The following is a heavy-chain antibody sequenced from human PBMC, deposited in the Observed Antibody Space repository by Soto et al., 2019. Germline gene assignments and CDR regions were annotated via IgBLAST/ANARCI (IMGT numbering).Heavy chain of an antibody. D-gene: IGHD3-3*01. CDR3: ARCLIFVTRSSDYGMDV. CDR1: GGTFSSYA. CDR2: IIPIFGTA. J-gene: IGHJ6*02. Sequence: QVQLVQSGAEVKKPGSSVKVSCKASGGTFSSYAISWVRQAPGQGLEWMGGIIPIFGTANYAQKFQGRVTVCAEESTSTAYMELSSLRSEDTAVYYCARCLIFVTRSSDYGMDVWGQGTTVTVCS. V-gene: IGHV1-69*01.